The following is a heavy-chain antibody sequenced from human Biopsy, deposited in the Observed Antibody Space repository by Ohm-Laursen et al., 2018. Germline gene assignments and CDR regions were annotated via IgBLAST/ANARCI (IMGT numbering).Heavy chain of an antibody. V-gene: IGHV3-9*02. CDR1: GLTSDDYA. CDR3: ARDRGQNYYDSTGYYNGMDV. J-gene: IGHJ6*02. D-gene: IGHD3-22*01. Sequence: SLRLSCAASGLTSDDYAMHWVRQRPGKGLEWVSGISWISRNTGYADSVKGRFTITRDNAKKSLYLQMNSLRPEDTALYYCARDRGQNYYDSTGYYNGMDVWGQGTTVTVAS. CDR2: ISWISRNT.